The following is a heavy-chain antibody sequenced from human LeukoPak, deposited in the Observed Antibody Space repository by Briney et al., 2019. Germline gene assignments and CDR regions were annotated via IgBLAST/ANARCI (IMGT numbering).Heavy chain of an antibody. CDR3: ARDLGYYYDSSGYYSPDAFDI. D-gene: IGHD3-22*01. V-gene: IGHV3-30-3*01. Sequence: PGGSLRLSCAASGFTFSSYAMHWVRQAPGKGLEWVAVISYDGSNKYYADSVKGRFTISRDNAKNSLYLQMNSLRAEDTAVYYCARDLGYYYDSSGYYSPDAFDIWGQGTMVTVSS. CDR1: GFTFSSYA. CDR2: ISYDGSNK. J-gene: IGHJ3*02.